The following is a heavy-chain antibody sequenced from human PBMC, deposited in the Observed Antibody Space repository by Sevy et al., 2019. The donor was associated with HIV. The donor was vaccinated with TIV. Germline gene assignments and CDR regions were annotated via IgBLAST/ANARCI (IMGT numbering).Heavy chain of an antibody. CDR2: INPNSGGT. Sequence: ASVKVSCKASGYTFTGYYMHWVRQAPGQGLEWMGWINPNSGGTNYAQKFQGRDTMTRDTSISTAYMELSRLRSDDTAVYYCARARIAARFFDYWGQGTLVTASS. D-gene: IGHD6-6*01. CDR3: ARARIAARFFDY. CDR1: GYTFTGYY. V-gene: IGHV1-2*02. J-gene: IGHJ4*02.